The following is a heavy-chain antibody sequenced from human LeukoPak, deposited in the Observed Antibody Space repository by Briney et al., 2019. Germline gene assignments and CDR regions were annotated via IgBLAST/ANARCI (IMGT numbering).Heavy chain of an antibody. CDR1: GFTFSSYG. V-gene: IGHV3-30*18. J-gene: IGHJ5*02. CDR2: ISYDGSNK. Sequence: GGSLRLSCAASGFTFSSYGMHWVRQAPGKGLGWVAVISYDGSNKYYADSVKGRFTISRDNSKNTLYLQMNSLRAEDTAVYYCAKDGGSYYLLNWFDPWAREPWSPSPQ. CDR3: AKDGGSYYLLNWFDP. D-gene: IGHD1-26*01.